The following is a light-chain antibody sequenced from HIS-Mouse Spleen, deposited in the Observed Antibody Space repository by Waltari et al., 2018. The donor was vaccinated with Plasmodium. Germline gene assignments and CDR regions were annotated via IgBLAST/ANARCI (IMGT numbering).Light chain of an antibody. Sequence: EIVMTQSPATLSVSPGERATLSCRDSQSVSSNLAGYQQKPGQAPRLLIYGASTRATGIPARFSGSGSGTEFTLTISSLQSEDFAVYYCQQYNNWAFTFGPGTKVDIK. V-gene: IGKV3-15*01. J-gene: IGKJ3*01. CDR2: GAS. CDR3: QQYNNWAFT. CDR1: QSVSSN.